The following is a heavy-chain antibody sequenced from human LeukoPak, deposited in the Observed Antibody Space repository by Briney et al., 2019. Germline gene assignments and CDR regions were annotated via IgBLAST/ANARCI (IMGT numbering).Heavy chain of an antibody. CDR1: GYSISSNYY. D-gene: IGHD6-6*01. J-gene: IGHJ4*02. CDR2: IYYSGST. CDR3: ARDSSSSGIDY. Sequence: TSETLSLTCAVSGYSISSNYYWGWIRQPPGQGLEWIGYIYYSGSTNYNPSLKSRVTISVDTSKNQFSLKLSSVTAADTAVYYCARDSSSSGIDYWRQGTLVTVSS. V-gene: IGHV4-61*01.